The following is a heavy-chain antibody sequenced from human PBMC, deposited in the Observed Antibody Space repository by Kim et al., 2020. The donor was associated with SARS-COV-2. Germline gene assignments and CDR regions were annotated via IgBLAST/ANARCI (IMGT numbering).Heavy chain of an antibody. CDR3: ARGLLYQLLFLAVAGTFDY. V-gene: IGHV1-3*01. J-gene: IGHJ4*02. D-gene: IGHD6-19*01. Sequence: ASVKVSCKASGYTFTSYAMHWVRQAPRQRLEGMGWINAGNGNTKYSQKFQGRVTITRDTSASTAYMELSSLRSDDTAVYYCARGLLYQLLFLAVAGTFDYWGQGTLVTVSS. CDR1: GYTFTSYA. CDR2: INAGNGNT.